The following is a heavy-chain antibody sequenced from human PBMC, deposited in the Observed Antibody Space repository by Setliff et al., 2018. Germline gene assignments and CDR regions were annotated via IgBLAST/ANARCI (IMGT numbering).Heavy chain of an antibody. CDR3: AKEPAVSLTEAVRRSYYDYALDV. CDR2: ISGHNGKT. V-gene: IGHV1-18*01. Sequence: ASVKVSCKASGFTFTYFGISWVRLAPGQGLEWMGWISGHNGKTMYAQKFQDRVVMTTDTDTGTAYMELRSLRFDDSAIYYCAKEPAVSLTEAVRRSYYDYALDVWGQGTLVTVSS. CDR1: GFTFTYFG. J-gene: IGHJ4*02. D-gene: IGHD5-12*01.